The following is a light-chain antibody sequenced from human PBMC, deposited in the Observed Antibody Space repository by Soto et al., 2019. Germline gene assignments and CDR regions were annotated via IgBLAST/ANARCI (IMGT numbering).Light chain of an antibody. CDR1: QSVRSTY. Sequence: DIVLTQSPGTLSLSPGERATLSCRASQSVRSTYLGWYQHKRGQAPRLLIYGASNRATGIPDRFSGSGSGTDFTLTISRLEPDDFAVYYCQRYGGPSWTFGQGTRVEIK. CDR3: QRYGGPSWT. CDR2: GAS. J-gene: IGKJ1*01. V-gene: IGKV3-20*01.